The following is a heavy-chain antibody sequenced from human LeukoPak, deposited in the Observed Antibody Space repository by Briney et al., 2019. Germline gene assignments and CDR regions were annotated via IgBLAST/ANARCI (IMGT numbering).Heavy chain of an antibody. J-gene: IGHJ4*02. V-gene: IGHV4-61*08. Sequence: SETLSLTCTVSGGSITSGDYYWSWIRQPPGKGLEWIGYIYYSGSTNYNPSLKSRVTISVDTSKNQFSLKLSSVTAADTAVYYCARDEYGEGIVDYWGQGTLVTVSS. D-gene: IGHD1-26*01. CDR3: ARDEYGEGIVDY. CDR2: IYYSGST. CDR1: GGSITSGDYY.